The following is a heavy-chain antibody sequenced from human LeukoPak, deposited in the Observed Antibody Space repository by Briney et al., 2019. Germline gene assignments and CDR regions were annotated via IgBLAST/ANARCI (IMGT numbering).Heavy chain of an antibody. Sequence: GSLRLSCAVSGFTFSDYYMSWVRQAPGKGLEWVSSISSSSSYIYYADSVKGRFTISRDNAKNSLYLQMNSLRAEDTAVYYCARVAVAGLYFDYWGQGTLVTVSS. J-gene: IGHJ4*02. CDR3: ARVAVAGLYFDY. D-gene: IGHD6-19*01. V-gene: IGHV3-21*01. CDR1: GFTFSDYY. CDR2: ISSSSSYI.